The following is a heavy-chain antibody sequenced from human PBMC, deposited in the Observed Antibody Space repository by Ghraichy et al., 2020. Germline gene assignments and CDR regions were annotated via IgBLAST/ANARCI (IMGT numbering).Heavy chain of an antibody. J-gene: IGHJ6*02. CDR1: GYTFTSYG. Sequence: ASVKVSCKASGYTFTSYGISWVRQAPGQGLEWMGWISAYNGNTNYAQKLQGRVTMTTDTSTSTAYMELRSLRSDDTAVYYCARSNWNLLTAYYYGMDVWGQGTTVTVSS. CDR3: ARSNWNLLTAYYYGMDV. V-gene: IGHV1-18*01. D-gene: IGHD1-20*01. CDR2: ISAYNGNT.